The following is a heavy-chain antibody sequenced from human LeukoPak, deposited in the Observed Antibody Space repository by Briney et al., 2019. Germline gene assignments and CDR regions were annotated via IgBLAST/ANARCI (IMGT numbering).Heavy chain of an antibody. D-gene: IGHD1-26*01. V-gene: IGHV4-59*01. CDR2: IYYDGNT. CDR3: ARGRSNYYGMDV. J-gene: IGHJ6*02. Sequence: SETLSLTCSVSDGSINSYYWNWIRRPPGEGLEWIGYIYYDGNTNYSPSLKSRVTMSVDTSKNLFSLKVSSVTAADTAVYYCARGRSNYYGMDVGGQGTTVTVSS. CDR1: DGSINSYY.